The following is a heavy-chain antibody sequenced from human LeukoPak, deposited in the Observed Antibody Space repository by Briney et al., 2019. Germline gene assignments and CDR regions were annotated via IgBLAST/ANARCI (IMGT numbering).Heavy chain of an antibody. J-gene: IGHJ4*02. CDR2: FSYSGST. V-gene: IGHV4-59*01. CDR3: ARVPARRVVTTPTYFDF. D-gene: IGHD2-21*02. CDR1: GGSISDYY. Sequence: SETLSLTCTVSGGSISDYYWNWIRQPPGKGLEWIGYFSYSGSTNYNPSLKSRVTVSVDTSKNQFSLKLSSVTAEDTAVYYCARVPARRVVTTPTYFDFWGQGTLVTVSS.